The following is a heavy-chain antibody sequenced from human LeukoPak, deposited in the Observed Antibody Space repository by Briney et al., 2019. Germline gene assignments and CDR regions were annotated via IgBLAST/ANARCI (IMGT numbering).Heavy chain of an antibody. J-gene: IGHJ4*02. V-gene: IGHV3-30-3*01. CDR3: ATNRGCSTTRCNRAFDY. D-gene: IGHD2-8*01. CDR2: ISYDGNSE. Sequence: GGSLRLSCAASGFKFCSYALEWVRQAPGKGLEWVAIISYDGNSEYYADSVKGRFTISRDNSNNTLYLEMSSVRPEDTATYYCATNRGCSTTRCNRAFDYWGQGTLVPVSS. CDR1: GFKFCSYA.